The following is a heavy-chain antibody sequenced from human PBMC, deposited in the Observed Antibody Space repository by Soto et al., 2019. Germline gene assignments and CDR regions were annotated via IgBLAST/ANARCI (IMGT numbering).Heavy chain of an antibody. V-gene: IGHV1-69*01. J-gene: IGHJ4*02. Sequence: QVQLVQSGAEVKKPGSSVKVSCKASGGIFSTYAISWLRQAPGQGLEWMGGIIPLFGTPNYAQRFQGRVTNTADESTSTAYMELCRLRSEDTAVYYCARDRDDYGSGNYYNRIDVWGQGTLVTVSS. CDR1: GGIFSTYA. CDR2: IIPLFGTP. CDR3: ARDRDDYGSGNYYNRIDV. D-gene: IGHD3-10*01.